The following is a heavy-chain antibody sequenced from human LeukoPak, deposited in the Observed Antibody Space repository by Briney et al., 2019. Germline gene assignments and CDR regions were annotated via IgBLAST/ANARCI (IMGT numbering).Heavy chain of an antibody. Sequence: SETLSLTCAVYGGSFSGYYWSWIRQPPGKGLEWIGEINHSGSTNYNPSLKSRVTISVDTSKNQFSLKLSSVTAADTAVYYCARPSDYDISLFDLWGRGTLVTVSS. V-gene: IGHV4-34*01. CDR1: GGSFSGYY. D-gene: IGHD3-9*01. CDR2: INHSGST. CDR3: ARPSDYDISLFDL. J-gene: IGHJ2*01.